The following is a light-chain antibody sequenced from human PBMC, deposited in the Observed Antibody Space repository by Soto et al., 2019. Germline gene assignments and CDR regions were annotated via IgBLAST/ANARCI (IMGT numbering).Light chain of an antibody. CDR3: SSYTSSSTLWV. CDR1: SSDVGGYNY. V-gene: IGLV2-14*01. Sequence: QSVLTQPASVSGSPGQSITISCTGTSSDVGGYNYVSWYQQHPGKAPKLMIYDVSNRPSGVSNRFSGSKSGNTASLTISGLQAEDEDDYYCSSYTSSSTLWVFGGGTKVTVL. CDR2: DVS. J-gene: IGLJ3*02.